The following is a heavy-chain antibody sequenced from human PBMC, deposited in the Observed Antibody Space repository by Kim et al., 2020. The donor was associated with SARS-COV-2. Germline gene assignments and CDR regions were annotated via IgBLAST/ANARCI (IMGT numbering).Heavy chain of an antibody. J-gene: IGHJ4*01. D-gene: IGHD3-10*01. CDR2: ISYDGSNK. Sequence: GGSLRLSCAASGFTFSSYAMHWVRQAPGKGLEWVAVISYDGSNKYYADSVKGRFTISRDNSKNTLYLQMNSLRAEDTAVYYCARVHRQWFGELSYFDYWG. CDR1: GFTFSSYA. V-gene: IGHV3-30*04. CDR3: ARVHRQWFGELSYFDY.